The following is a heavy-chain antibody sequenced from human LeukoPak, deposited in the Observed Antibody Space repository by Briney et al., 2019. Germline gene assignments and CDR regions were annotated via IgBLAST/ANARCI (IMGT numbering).Heavy chain of an antibody. D-gene: IGHD6-13*01. Sequence: PGRSLRLSCAASGFTFSSYAMHWVRQAPGKGLEWVAVISYDGSNKYYADSVKGRFTISRDNSKNTLYLQMNSLRAEDTAVYYCAKSGSSSWYWMLDYWGQGTLVTVSS. CDR3: AKSGSSSWYWMLDY. CDR1: GFTFSSYA. CDR2: ISYDGSNK. J-gene: IGHJ4*02. V-gene: IGHV3-30-3*02.